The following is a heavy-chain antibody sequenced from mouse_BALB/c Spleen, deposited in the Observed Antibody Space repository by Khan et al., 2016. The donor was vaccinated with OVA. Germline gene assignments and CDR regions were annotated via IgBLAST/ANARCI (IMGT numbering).Heavy chain of an antibody. V-gene: IGHV1S135*01. CDR1: GYSFTNYY. Sequence: VQLKESGPELMKPGASVKISCKASGYSFTNYYIHWVKQSHGQSLEWIGYIDPFNGGTNYNQKFKGTATLTVDKSSSTAYMQLSSLTSEDSAVYYCARDRIDYWGQGTTLTVSS. J-gene: IGHJ2*01. CDR3: ARDRIDY. CDR2: IDPFNGGT.